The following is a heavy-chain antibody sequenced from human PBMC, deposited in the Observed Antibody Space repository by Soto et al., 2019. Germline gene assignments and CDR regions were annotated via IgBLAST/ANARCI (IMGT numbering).Heavy chain of an antibody. CDR2: IIPVFGTA. Sequence: SVKVSCKASGGTFSSYAISWVRQAPGQGLEWMGGIIPVFGTANYAQKFQGRATITADKSTSTAYMELSSLRSEDTAVYYCAIDILTGYYKRPHAFDIWGQGTMVTVSS. D-gene: IGHD3-9*01. J-gene: IGHJ3*02. CDR3: AIDILTGYYKRPHAFDI. V-gene: IGHV1-69*06. CDR1: GGTFSSYA.